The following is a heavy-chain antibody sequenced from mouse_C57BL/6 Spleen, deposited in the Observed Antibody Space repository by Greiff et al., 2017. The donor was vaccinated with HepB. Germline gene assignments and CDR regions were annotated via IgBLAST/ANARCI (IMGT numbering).Heavy chain of an antibody. CDR2: ISSGSSTI. V-gene: IGHV5-17*01. CDR3: ARDYYGSSRGAMDY. Sequence: EVKLMESGGGLVKPGGSLKLSCAASGFTFSDYGMHWVRQAPEKGLEWVAYISSGSSTIYYADTVKGRITISRDNAKNTLFLQMTSLRSEDTAMYYCARDYYGSSRGAMDYWGQGTSVTVSS. CDR1: GFTFSDYG. D-gene: IGHD1-1*01. J-gene: IGHJ4*01.